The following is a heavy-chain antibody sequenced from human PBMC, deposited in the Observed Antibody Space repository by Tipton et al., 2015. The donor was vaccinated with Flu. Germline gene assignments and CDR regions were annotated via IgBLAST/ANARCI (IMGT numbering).Heavy chain of an antibody. CDR2: IYHSGRT. J-gene: IGHJ4*02. CDR3: AGNNYYDSSGYYYSLDY. CDR1: GYSISSGYY. V-gene: IGHV4-38-2*02. Sequence: TLSLTCTVSGYSISSGYYWGWIRQSPGKGLEWIGNIYHSGRTYYNPSLKSRVTISVDTSKNQFSLKLSSVTAAGTALYYCAGNNYYDSSGYYYSLDYWGQGTLVTVSS. D-gene: IGHD3-22*01.